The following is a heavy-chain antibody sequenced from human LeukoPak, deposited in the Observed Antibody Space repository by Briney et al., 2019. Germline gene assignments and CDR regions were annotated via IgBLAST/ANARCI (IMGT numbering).Heavy chain of an antibody. V-gene: IGHV4-59*01. J-gene: IGHJ3*02. Sequence: SETLSLTCTVSGGSISSYYWSWIRQPPGKGLEWIGYIYYSGSTNYNPSLKSRVTISVDTSKNQFSLKLSSVTAADTAVYYCARDFLTGYSCPPDAFDIWGQGTMVTVSS. D-gene: IGHD6-13*01. CDR3: ARDFLTGYSCPPDAFDI. CDR1: GGSISSYY. CDR2: IYYSGST.